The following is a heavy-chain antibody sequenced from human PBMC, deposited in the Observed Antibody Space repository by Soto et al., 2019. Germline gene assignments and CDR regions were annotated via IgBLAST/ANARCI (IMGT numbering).Heavy chain of an antibody. D-gene: IGHD3-9*01. V-gene: IGHV1-46*01. J-gene: IGHJ3*02. CDR1: GYTFTSYY. CDR3: ARDRHDILTGYYMAPQAFDI. CDR2: INPSGGYT. Sequence: ASVKVSCKASGYTFTSYYMNWVRQAPGQGLEWLGIINPSGGYTTYAQKLQGRVTMTTDTSTSTAYMELRSLRSDDTAVYYCARDRHDILTGYYMAPQAFDIWGQGTMVTVSS.